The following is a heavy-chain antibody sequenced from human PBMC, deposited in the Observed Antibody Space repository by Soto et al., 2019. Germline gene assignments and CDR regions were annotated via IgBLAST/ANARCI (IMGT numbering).Heavy chain of an antibody. D-gene: IGHD3-10*01. CDR3: AKGLVRGVIITPCFDY. CDR1: GFTFDDYA. CDR2: ISWNSGSI. V-gene: IGHV3-9*01. Sequence: EVQLVESGGGLVQPGRSLRLSCAAPGFTFDDYAMHWVRQAPGKGLEWVSGISWNSGSIGYADSVKGRFTISRDNAKNSLYLQMNSLRAEDTALYYCAKGLVRGVIITPCFDYWGQGTLVTVSS. J-gene: IGHJ4*02.